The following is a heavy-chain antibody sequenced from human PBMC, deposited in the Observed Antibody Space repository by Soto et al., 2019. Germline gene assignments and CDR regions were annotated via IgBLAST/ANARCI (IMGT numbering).Heavy chain of an antibody. CDR2: INHSGST. J-gene: IGHJ6*03. CDR1: GGSFSGYY. Sequence: SGTLSLTCAVYGGSFSGYYWSWIRQPPGKGLEWIGEINHSGSTNYNPSLKSRVTISVDTSKNQFSLKLSSVTAADTAVYYCARVSCSGGSCYSRRYYYYYMDVWGKGTTVTVS. V-gene: IGHV4-34*01. D-gene: IGHD2-15*01. CDR3: ARVSCSGGSCYSRRYYYYYMDV.